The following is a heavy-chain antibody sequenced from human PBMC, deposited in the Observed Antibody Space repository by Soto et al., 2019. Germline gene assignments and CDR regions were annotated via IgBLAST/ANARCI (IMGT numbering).Heavy chain of an antibody. CDR3: AREAGCNGGECNVYFDH. J-gene: IGHJ4*02. Sequence: QVHLVESGGGVVQPGRPLRLSCVASTSTFSTYGMHWVRQAPGKGLEWVAVISYDSISTGYGDSVRGRFTISRDNSKNTLYLQMNSLTTEDTAVYYCAREAGCNGGECNVYFDHWGQGTRVTVSS. CDR2: ISYDSIST. CDR1: TSTFSTYG. V-gene: IGHV3-30*03. D-gene: IGHD2-8*02.